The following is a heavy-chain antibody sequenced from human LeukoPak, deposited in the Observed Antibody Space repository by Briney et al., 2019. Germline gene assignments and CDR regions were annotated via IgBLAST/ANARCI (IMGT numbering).Heavy chain of an antibody. D-gene: IGHD4-23*01. V-gene: IGHV3-15*01. CDR1: GFTFSTAW. J-gene: IGHJ4*02. Sequence: GGSLRLSCAASGFTFSTAWMNWVRQAPGKGLEWVGRIKNKANSWATDYAAPVKGRFIISRDDSKNTLYLQMNGLTTEDTAVYHCTTGQAGVTHGGYWGQGTLVTVSS. CDR2: IKNKANSWAT. CDR3: TTGQAGVTHGGY.